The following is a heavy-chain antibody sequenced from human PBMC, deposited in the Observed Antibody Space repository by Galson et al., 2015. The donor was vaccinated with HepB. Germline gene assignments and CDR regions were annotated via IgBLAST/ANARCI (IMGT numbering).Heavy chain of an antibody. V-gene: IGHV3-74*01. Sequence: SLRLSCAASGFTFSSYWMHWVRQAPGKGLVWVSRINSDGSSTSYADSVKGRFTISRDNAENTLYLQMNSLRAEDTAVYYCAREYSSGYYDWFDPWGQGTLVTVSS. J-gene: IGHJ5*02. CDR2: INSDGSST. CDR1: GFTFSSYW. CDR3: AREYSSGYYDWFDP. D-gene: IGHD3-22*01.